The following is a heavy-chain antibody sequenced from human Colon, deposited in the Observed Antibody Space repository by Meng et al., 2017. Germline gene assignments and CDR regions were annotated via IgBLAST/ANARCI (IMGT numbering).Heavy chain of an antibody. CDR3: ARGGDVMMYDAFDI. CDR1: GFSVTSNY. V-gene: IGHV3-66*02. J-gene: IGHJ3*02. Sequence: GESLKISCAASGFSVTSNYMTWVRQVPGKGLECVSLIYSGDRTYYADSVKGRFTISRDRSKNTAYLQMNSLRAGDTAVYYCARGGDVMMYDAFDIWGQGTMVTVSS. CDR2: IYSGDRT. D-gene: IGHD3-16*01.